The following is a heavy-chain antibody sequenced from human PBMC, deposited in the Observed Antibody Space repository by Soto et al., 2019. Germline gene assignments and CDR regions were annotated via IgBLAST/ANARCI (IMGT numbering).Heavy chain of an antibody. V-gene: IGHV3-7*01. CDR2: IKQDGREK. CDR3: AKDGDLAAAGYYFDY. J-gene: IGHJ4*02. D-gene: IGHD6-13*01. CDR1: GFIFSNYW. Sequence: ESGGGLVHAGGSLRLSCAASGFIFSNYWMTWVRQAPGKGLELVANIKQDGREKYHVDSVKGRFSISRDNAKDTLDLQKNSLRAEDTPVYYCAKDGDLAAAGYYFDYLGQGTLVTVSS.